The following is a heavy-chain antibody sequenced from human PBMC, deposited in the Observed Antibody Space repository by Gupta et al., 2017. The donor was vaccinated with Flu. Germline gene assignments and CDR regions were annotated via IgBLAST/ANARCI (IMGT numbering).Heavy chain of an antibody. V-gene: IGHV4-39*01. CDR3: ARRITYGKTCDY. Sequence: ISDTSYYWGWIRQPPGKGLEWIGNVGYSGNTFYNPSLKSRVTISVDTSKNQFSLKLSSVTAADTAVYYCARRITYGKTCDYWGQGSLVTVSS. D-gene: IGHD3-10*01. CDR1: ISDTSYY. J-gene: IGHJ4*02. CDR2: VGYSGNT.